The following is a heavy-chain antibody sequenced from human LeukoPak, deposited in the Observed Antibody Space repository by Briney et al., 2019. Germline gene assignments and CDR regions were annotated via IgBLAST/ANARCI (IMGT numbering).Heavy chain of an antibody. CDR1: GYTFTDYY. V-gene: IGHV1-69-2*01. J-gene: IGHJ6*03. CDR3: ATEPLDYYYYMDV. Sequence: ASVKVSCEASGYTFTDYYMHWVQQAPGKGLEWMGRVDPEDGETIYAEKFQGRVTITADTSTDTAYMELSSLRSEDTAVYYCATEPLDYYYYMDVWGKGTTVTVSS. CDR2: VDPEDGET.